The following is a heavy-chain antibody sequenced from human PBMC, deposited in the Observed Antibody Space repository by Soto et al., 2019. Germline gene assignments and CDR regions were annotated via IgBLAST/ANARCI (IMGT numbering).Heavy chain of an antibody. J-gene: IGHJ4*02. CDR3: AREEISGDYVFDY. CDR1: GGTFSSYA. CDR2: IIPIFGTA. V-gene: IGHV1-69*13. Sequence: SVKVSCKASGGTFSSYAISWVRQAPGQGLEWMGGIIPIFGTANYAQKFQGRVAITADESTSTAYMELSSLRSEDTAVYYCAREEISGDYVFDYWGQGTLVTVSS. D-gene: IGHD4-17*01.